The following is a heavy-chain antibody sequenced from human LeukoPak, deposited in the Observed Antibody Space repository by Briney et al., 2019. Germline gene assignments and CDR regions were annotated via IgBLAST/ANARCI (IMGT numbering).Heavy chain of an antibody. CDR3: TRMTTGHDY. Sequence: SETLSLTCAVSGVSFDDYYWAWVRQTPGKGLEWIGEINHSGYTNDSPSLKSRVTLSIDTSRRQFSLNLRSVTVADAGIYYCTRMTTGHDYWGQGTLVTVSS. CDR1: GVSFDDYY. J-gene: IGHJ4*02. D-gene: IGHD4-17*01. CDR2: INHSGYT. V-gene: IGHV4-34*01.